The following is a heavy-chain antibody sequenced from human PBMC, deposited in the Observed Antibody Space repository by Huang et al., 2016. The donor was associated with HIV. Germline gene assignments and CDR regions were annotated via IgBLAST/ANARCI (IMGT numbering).Heavy chain of an antibody. CDR2: ISTYNGNT. CDR3: ARVGWFEYCGGDCYLNWFDP. D-gene: IGHD2-21*02. CDR1: GYTFTSYG. V-gene: IGHV1-18*04. J-gene: IGHJ5*02. Sequence: QVQLVQSGAEVKKPGASEKVSCKASGYTFTSYGISWVRQAPGQGLEWMAWISTYNGNTNYAQNLQGSVTMTTYTSTSTAYMELRSLRSDDTAVYYCARVGWFEYCGGDCYLNWFDPWGQGTLVTVSS.